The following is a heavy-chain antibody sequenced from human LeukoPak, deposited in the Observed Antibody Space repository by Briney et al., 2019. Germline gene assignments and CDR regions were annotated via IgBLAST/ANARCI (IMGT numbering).Heavy chain of an antibody. J-gene: IGHJ4*02. CDR1: GFPFSSYS. D-gene: IGHD1-1*01. CDR2: ISASGGNI. CDR3: VRVKGTYFDF. Sequence: GGSLRLSCAISGFPFSSYSMNWVRQAPGKGLEWISYISASGGNIFYLDAVRGRFTVSRDNAMNSLFLQVNRPRAEDTAIYYCVRVKGTYFDFWGQGTLVTVSS. V-gene: IGHV3-48*01.